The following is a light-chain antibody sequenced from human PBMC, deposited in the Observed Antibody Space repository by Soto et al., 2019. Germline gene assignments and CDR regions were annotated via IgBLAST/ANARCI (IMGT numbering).Light chain of an antibody. CDR3: QQYNNWPRT. CDR1: QSVSSN. V-gene: IGKV3-15*01. CDR2: GAS. Sequence: EIVMTQSPATLSLSPGERATLSGRASQSVSSNLAWYQKKTGQAPRLLIYGASTRATGIPARFSGSGSGTEFNLTISRLQSEDFAVYYCQQYNNWPRTFGQGTKVDIK. J-gene: IGKJ1*01.